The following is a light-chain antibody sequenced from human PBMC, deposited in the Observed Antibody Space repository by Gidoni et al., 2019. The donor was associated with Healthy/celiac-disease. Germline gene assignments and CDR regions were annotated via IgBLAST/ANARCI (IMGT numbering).Light chain of an antibody. CDR1: QSISTY. CDR3: QQSYSTPPT. J-gene: IGKJ1*01. CDR2: AAS. Sequence: DIQMTQSPSSLSASVGDRVTITCRASQSISTYLNLYQQKPGKAPKLLIYAASSLQSGVPSRFSGSGSGTDFTLTISSLQPEDFARYYCQQSYSTPPTFGQGTKVEIK. V-gene: IGKV1-39*01.